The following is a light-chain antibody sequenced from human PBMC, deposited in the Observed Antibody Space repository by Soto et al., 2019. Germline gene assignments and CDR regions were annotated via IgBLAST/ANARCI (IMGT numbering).Light chain of an antibody. CDR1: QSVSGD. V-gene: IGKV3D-15*01. CDR2: GAS. CDR3: QQYNNWPLT. J-gene: IGKJ5*01. Sequence: EIVLTQSPATLSVSPGERATLSCRTSQSVSGDLAWYHHKPGQAPRLLISGASTRATGVPARFSGSGSGTEFTLTITSLQSEDFAVYCCQQYNNWPLTFGPGTRLEIK.